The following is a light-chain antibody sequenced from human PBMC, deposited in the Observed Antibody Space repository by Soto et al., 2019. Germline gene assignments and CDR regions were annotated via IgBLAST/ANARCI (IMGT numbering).Light chain of an antibody. CDR1: QTISSW. CDR2: KAS. Sequence: DIQMSQSPATLSGSVGDRVTITCRASQTISSWLAWYQQKPGKAPKLLIYKASTLKSGVPSRFSGSGSGTEFTLTISSLQADDFATYYCQQYHSYSWTFGQGTKVDI. J-gene: IGKJ1*01. CDR3: QQYHSYSWT. V-gene: IGKV1-5*03.